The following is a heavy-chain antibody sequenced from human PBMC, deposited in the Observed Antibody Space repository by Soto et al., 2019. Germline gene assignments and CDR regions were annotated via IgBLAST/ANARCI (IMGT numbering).Heavy chain of an antibody. D-gene: IGHD1-26*01. CDR3: ARGRGGELPGDY. V-gene: IGHV1-69*06. Sequence: QVQLVQSGAEVKKPGSSVKVSCKASGGTFSSYAISWVRQAPGQGLEWMGGIIPSFGTANYAQKFRGRVTITADKTTSTADMELRSLGSEDTAVYYCARGRGGELPGDYWGQGTLVTVSS. CDR1: GGTFSSYA. CDR2: IIPSFGTA. J-gene: IGHJ4*02.